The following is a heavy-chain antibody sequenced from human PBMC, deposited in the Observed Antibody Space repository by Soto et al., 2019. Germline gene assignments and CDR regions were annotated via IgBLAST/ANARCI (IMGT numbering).Heavy chain of an antibody. Sequence: PSQTLSLTCATSGDSVSSNSAAWNWIRQSPSRGLEWLGRTYYRSKWYNDYAVSVKSRITINPDTSKNQSSLQLNSVTPEDTAVYYCARDRVTIFGVVIYFDYWGQGSLVTVSS. J-gene: IGHJ4*02. CDR1: GDSVSSNSAA. D-gene: IGHD3-3*01. CDR2: TYYRSKWYN. V-gene: IGHV6-1*01. CDR3: ARDRVTIFGVVIYFDY.